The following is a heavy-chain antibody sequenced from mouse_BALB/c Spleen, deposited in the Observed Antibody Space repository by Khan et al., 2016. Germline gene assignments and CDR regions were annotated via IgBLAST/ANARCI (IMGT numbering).Heavy chain of an antibody. D-gene: IGHD2-1*01. J-gene: IGHJ3*01. Sequence: EVKLLEPGGGLVQPGGSLKLSCAASGFDFSRYWMSWVRQAPGKGLEWIGEINPDSSTIKYTPSLKDKFNISRDKAKNTLYLQMSKARYEDTALYYCARLLYYGLFAYWGQGTLFTVSA. CDR2: INPDSSTI. V-gene: IGHV4-1*02. CDR1: GFDFSRYW. CDR3: ARLLYYGLFAY.